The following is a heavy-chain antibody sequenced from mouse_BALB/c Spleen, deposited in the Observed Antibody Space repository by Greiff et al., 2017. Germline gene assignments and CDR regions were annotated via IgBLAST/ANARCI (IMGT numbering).Heavy chain of an antibody. CDR2: ISTYYGDA. V-gene: IGHV1S137*01. CDR1: GYTFTDYA. D-gene: IGHD1-1*01. CDR3: ARDGSSFDY. Sequence: QVQLKESGAELVRPGVSVKISCKGSGYTFTDYAMHWVKQSHAKSLEWIGVISTYYGDASYNQKFKGKATMTVDKSSSTAYMELARLTSEDSAIYYCARDGSSFDYWGQGTTLTVSS. J-gene: IGHJ2*01.